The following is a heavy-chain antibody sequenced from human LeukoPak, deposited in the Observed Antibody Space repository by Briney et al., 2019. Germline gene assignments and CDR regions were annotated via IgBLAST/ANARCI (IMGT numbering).Heavy chain of an antibody. D-gene: IGHD1-1*01. CDR1: GFPFSDYS. Sequence: GGSLRLSCTASGFPFSDYSMNRVRQAPGKGLEWISYIGISSGNTKYADSVRGRFTISADNAKNSLYLQMSSLRVEDTAVYYCARDHNYAFDNWGQGTLVSVSS. V-gene: IGHV3-48*04. CDR2: IGISSGNT. CDR3: ARDHNYAFDN. J-gene: IGHJ4*02.